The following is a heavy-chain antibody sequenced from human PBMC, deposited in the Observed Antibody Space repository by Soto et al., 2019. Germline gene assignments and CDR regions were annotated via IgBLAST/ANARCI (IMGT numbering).Heavy chain of an antibody. Sequence: SETLSLTCTVSGGSISSYYWSWIRQPPGKGLEWIGYMYNTGSTIYNPSPKSRVTISVDTSKNQFSLKLNSVTAADTAVYYCARDLWGYCGADCYPLDVWGQGTTVT. CDR2: MYNTGST. CDR1: GGSISSYY. J-gene: IGHJ6*02. CDR3: ARDLWGYCGADCYPLDV. D-gene: IGHD2-21*02. V-gene: IGHV4-59*01.